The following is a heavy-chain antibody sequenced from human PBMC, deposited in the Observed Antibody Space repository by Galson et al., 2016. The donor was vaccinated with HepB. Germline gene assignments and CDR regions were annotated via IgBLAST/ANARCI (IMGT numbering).Heavy chain of an antibody. D-gene: IGHD4-17*01. CDR1: GFTFSNYS. J-gene: IGHJ4*02. CDR2: ISRSSSTI. V-gene: IGHV3-48*04. Sequence: SLRLSCAASGFTFSNYSTNWVRQAPGKGLEWVSYISRSSSTINYADSVKGRFTIYRDNAKNSLCLQMDSLRAEDTAVYYCSRVGGYGARASYWGQGTLVTVSS. CDR3: SRVGGYGARASY.